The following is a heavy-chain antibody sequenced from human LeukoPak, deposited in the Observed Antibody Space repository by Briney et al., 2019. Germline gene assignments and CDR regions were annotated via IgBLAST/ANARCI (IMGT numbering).Heavy chain of an antibody. V-gene: IGHV3-43*01. CDR2: ISWDGGST. CDR1: GFTFDDYT. D-gene: IGHD3-10*01. J-gene: IGHJ4*02. CDR3: AKDIGGWFGESYFDY. Sequence: GGSLRPSCAASGFTFDDYTMHWVRQAPGKGLEWVSLISWDGGSTYYADSVKGRFTISRDNSKNSLYLQMNSLRTEDTALYYCAKDIGGWFGESYFDYWGQGTLVTVSS.